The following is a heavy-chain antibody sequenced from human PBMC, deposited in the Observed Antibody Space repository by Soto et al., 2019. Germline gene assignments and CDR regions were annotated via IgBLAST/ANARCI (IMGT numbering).Heavy chain of an antibody. CDR1: GFTFSNYN. CDR3: ARHGFDP. J-gene: IGHJ5*02. Sequence: EVQLVESGGGLVQPGGSLRLSCAASGFTFSNYNMNWVRQAPGKGLEWISYISGTGNTMYYADSVKGRFTISRDNAKNSLYLQMNSLRDEYTAVYYCARHGFDPWGQGTLVTVSS. CDR2: ISGTGNTM. V-gene: IGHV3-48*02.